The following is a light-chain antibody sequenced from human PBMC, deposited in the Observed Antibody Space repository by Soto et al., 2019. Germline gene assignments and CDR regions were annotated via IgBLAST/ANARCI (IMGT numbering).Light chain of an antibody. CDR2: EFS. J-gene: IGLJ3*02. V-gene: IGLV2-14*01. Sequence: QSALAQPASVSGSPGQSITISCTGTSSDVGGYKYVSWYQQHPGKVPKLLISEFSNRPSGVSNRFSGSKSGNTASLTISGLQAEDDADYYCSSYTSTNTLVFGGGTKVTVL. CDR3: SSYTSTNTLV. CDR1: SSDVGGYKY.